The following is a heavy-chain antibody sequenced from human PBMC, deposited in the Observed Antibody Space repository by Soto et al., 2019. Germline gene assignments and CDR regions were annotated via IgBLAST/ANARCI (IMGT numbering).Heavy chain of an antibody. Sequence: RGSLRLSSAASGFTFSSDAMSWFRQAPGKGLEWVSAISGSGGSTYYADSVKGRFTISRDNSKNALYLQMNSLRAEDTAVYYCAKATATTGGALAICGKGTTVTGSA. V-gene: IGHV3-23*01. CDR3: AKATATTGGALAI. D-gene: IGHD1-7*01. J-gene: IGHJ6*04. CDR2: ISGSGGST. CDR1: GFTFSSDA.